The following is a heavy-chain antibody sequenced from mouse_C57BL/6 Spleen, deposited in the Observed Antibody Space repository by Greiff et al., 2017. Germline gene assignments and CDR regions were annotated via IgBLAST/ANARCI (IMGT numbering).Heavy chain of an antibody. CDR1: GFTFSDYY. Sequence: EVQLQESEGGLVQPGSSMKLSCTASGFTFSDYYMAWVRQVPEKGLEWVADINYDGGSTYYLDSLKSRFIISRDNAKNILYLQMSSLKSEDTTTYYDARDRDYYGSSYAFDYWGQGTTLTVSS. J-gene: IGHJ2*01. CDR2: INYDGGST. CDR3: ARDRDYYGSSYAFDY. V-gene: IGHV5-16*01. D-gene: IGHD1-1*01.